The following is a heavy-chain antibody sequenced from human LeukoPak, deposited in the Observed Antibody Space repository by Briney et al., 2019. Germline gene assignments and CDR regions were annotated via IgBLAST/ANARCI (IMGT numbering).Heavy chain of an antibody. Sequence: ASVKVSCKASGYTFTGYYMHWVRQAPGQGLEWMGWINPNSGGTNYAQKFQGRVTMTRDTSISTAYMELSRLRSDDTAVYYCARDSLDCSSTSCPYIPIANVDYWGQGTLVTVSS. V-gene: IGHV1-2*02. CDR1: GYTFTGYY. CDR2: INPNSGGT. D-gene: IGHD2-2*01. CDR3: ARDSLDCSSTSCPYIPIANVDY. J-gene: IGHJ4*02.